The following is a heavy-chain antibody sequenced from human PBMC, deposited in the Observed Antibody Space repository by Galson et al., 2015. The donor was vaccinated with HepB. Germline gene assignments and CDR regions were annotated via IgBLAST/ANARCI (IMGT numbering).Heavy chain of an antibody. CDR1: GFTFSRYG. J-gene: IGHJ6*02. V-gene: IGHV3-23*01. D-gene: IGHD2-21*02. CDR2: ISAGGDAT. CDR3: ARPRGVDCYGCSYFSLDV. Sequence: SLRLSCAASGFTFSRYGMGWVRQAPGKGLDWVSAISAGGDATFYADSVKGRFTISRDNSRSMLFLEMNGLRPEDTAVYFCARPRGVDCYGCSYFSLDVWGQGTTVTVSS.